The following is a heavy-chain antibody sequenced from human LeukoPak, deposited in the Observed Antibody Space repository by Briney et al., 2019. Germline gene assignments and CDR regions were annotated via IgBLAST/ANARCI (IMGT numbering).Heavy chain of an antibody. CDR2: IYYSGST. CDR3: ARIRFYYHRGPHLDLYYFDY. V-gene: IGHV4-39*07. J-gene: IGHJ4*02. D-gene: IGHD3-22*01. CDR1: GGSISSSTFY. Sequence: PSETLSLTCTVSGGSISSSTFYWGWIRQPPGKGLEWIGTIYYSGSTFYNPSLKSRVTVSVDTSKNQFSLKLSSLTAADTAVYYCARIRFYYHRGPHLDLYYFDYWGQGTLVTVSS.